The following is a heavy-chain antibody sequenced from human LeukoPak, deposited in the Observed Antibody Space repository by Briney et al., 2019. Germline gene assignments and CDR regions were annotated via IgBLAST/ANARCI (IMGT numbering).Heavy chain of an antibody. D-gene: IGHD1-26*01. CDR3: ARNGGSYSFDF. J-gene: IGHJ4*02. Sequence: PSETLSLTCAVYGGSFSGYYWSWIRQPPGKGLEWIGEINHSGSTNYNPSLKSRVTILVDTSRNQFSLKLRSVTAADTAVYYCARNGGSYSFDFWGQGTLVTASS. CDR2: INHSGST. V-gene: IGHV4-34*01. CDR1: GGSFSGYY.